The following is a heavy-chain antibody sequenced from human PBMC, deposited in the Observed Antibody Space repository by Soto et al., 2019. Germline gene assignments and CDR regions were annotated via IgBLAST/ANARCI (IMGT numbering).Heavy chain of an antibody. CDR2: IYYSGST. CDR1: GGSISSGGYY. D-gene: IGHD3-9*01. CDR3: AREVYDIVTGQGYYMDV. Sequence: QVQLQESGPGLVKPSQTLSLTCTVSGGSISSGGYYWSWIRQHPGKGLEWIGYIYYSGSTYYNPYLKRPVTISVDTSKSHVSLELSSVTAADTAVYYCAREVYDIVTGQGYYMDVWGKGTTVTVSS. J-gene: IGHJ6*03. V-gene: IGHV4-31*01.